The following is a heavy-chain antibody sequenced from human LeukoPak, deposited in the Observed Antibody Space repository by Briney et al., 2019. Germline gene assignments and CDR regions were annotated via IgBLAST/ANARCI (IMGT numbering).Heavy chain of an antibody. D-gene: IGHD3-10*01. Sequence: GGSLRLSCAASGFTFSSYSMNWVRQAPGKGLEWVSSISCSSSYIYYADSVKGRFTISRDNAKNSLYLQMNSLRAEDTAVYYCAREVRGVIPHWFDPWGQGTLVTVSS. CDR3: AREVRGVIPHWFDP. CDR1: GFTFSSYS. CDR2: ISCSSSYI. V-gene: IGHV3-21*01. J-gene: IGHJ5*02.